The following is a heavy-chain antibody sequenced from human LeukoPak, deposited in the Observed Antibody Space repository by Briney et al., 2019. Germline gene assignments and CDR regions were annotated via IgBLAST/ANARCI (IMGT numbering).Heavy chain of an antibody. J-gene: IGHJ4*02. CDR2: ISGSGGGT. CDR3: AKLSSDLDY. D-gene: IGHD5/OR15-5a*01. CDR1: GVTFSSYV. Sequence: GGSLRLSCEASGVTFSSYVMSWVRQAPGKGPEWVSGISGSGGGTYYADSVKGRFAISRDNSKNTLYLQMNSLRAEDTAVYYCAKLSSDLDYWGQGTLVTVSS. V-gene: IGHV3-23*01.